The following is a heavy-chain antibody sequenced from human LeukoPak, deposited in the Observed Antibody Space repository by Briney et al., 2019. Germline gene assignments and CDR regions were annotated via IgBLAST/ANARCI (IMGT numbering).Heavy chain of an antibody. Sequence: PSETLSLTCTVSGGSISGNWWSWVRQSPGKGLEWVSVIYKNAITFHADTVKGRFTISRDNSKNTLYLQMNNLRADDTAVYYCARPLRVRGVPDYMDVWGKGTTVTVSS. D-gene: IGHD3-10*01. CDR1: GGSISGNW. CDR2: IYKNAIT. J-gene: IGHJ6*03. V-gene: IGHV3-53*01. CDR3: ARPLRVRGVPDYMDV.